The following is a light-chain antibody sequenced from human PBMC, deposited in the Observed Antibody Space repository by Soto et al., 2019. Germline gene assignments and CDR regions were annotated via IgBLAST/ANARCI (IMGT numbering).Light chain of an antibody. Sequence: DIQMTQSPSSLSASVGDRVTITCQASQDISNYLNWYQQKPGKAPKLLIYDASNLETGVPSRFSGSGSGTDFTFTISSLQPEDIATYYCQQYDNLPARTCGGGTKVEIK. V-gene: IGKV1-33*01. CDR1: QDISNY. CDR2: DAS. J-gene: IGKJ4*01. CDR3: QQYDNLPART.